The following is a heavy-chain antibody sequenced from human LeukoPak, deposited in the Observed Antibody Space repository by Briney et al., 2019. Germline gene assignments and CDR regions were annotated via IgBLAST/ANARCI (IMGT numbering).Heavy chain of an antibody. CDR2: TSAYNVNT. Sequence: GASGTVSFKPSGYSFTNYDISRVRQAPGHGLEGRGGTSAYNVNTNYAQKHQGRVTMTTDTFTSTAYMELRSLRSDDTAVYYCARGVYYDFWSGYYTDYYYYYMDVWGKGTTVTVSS. D-gene: IGHD3-3*01. CDR3: ARGVYYDFWSGYYTDYYYYYMDV. V-gene: IGHV1-18*01. CDR1: GYSFTNYD. J-gene: IGHJ6*03.